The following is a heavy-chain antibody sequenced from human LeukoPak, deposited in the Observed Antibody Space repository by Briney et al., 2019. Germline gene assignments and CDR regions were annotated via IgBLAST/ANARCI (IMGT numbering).Heavy chain of an antibody. Sequence: ASVKVSCKASGYTFTGYYMHWVRQAPGQGLEWMGRINPNSGGTNYAQKFQGRVTMTRDTSISTAYMELSRLRSDDTAVYYCARDYDILTGYYAGDYRGQGTLVTVSS. V-gene: IGHV1-2*06. J-gene: IGHJ4*02. D-gene: IGHD3-9*01. CDR1: GYTFTGYY. CDR3: ARDYDILTGYYAGDY. CDR2: INPNSGGT.